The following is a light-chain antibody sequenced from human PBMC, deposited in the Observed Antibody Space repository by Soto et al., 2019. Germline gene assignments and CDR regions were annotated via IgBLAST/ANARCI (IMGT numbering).Light chain of an antibody. J-gene: IGLJ1*01. CDR2: EVS. Sequence: QSALTPPPSASGSPGQSVTISCTGTSSDVGGYAYVSWYQPHPGKATKLIIYEVSKRPSGVPDRFSDSKSGSTASLTVSGLQAEDEADYYCSSYAGSSTYVFGTGTKVTVL. CDR1: SSDVGGYAY. CDR3: SSYAGSSTYV. V-gene: IGLV2-8*01.